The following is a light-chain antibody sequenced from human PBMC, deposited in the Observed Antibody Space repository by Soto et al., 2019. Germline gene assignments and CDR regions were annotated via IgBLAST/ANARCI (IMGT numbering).Light chain of an antibody. J-gene: IGLJ3*02. V-gene: IGLV2-14*01. CDR1: SSDVGGYNY. CDR2: EVS. CDR3: CSYTSSADLV. Sequence: QSVLTQPASVSGSPGQSITISCTGTSSDVGGYNYVSWYQQHPGKAPKLMIYEVSNRPSGVSNRFTGSKSGNTASLTISGLQAEDEADYYCCSYTSSADLVFGGGTKLTV.